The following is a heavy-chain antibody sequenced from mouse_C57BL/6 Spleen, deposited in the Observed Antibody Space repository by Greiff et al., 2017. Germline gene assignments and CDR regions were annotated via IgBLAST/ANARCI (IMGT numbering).Heavy chain of an antibody. V-gene: IGHV12-3*01. J-gene: IGHJ4*01. CDR2: ITHSGET. Sequence: QVQLQQSGPGLVKPSQSLFLTCSITGFPITSGYYWIWIRQSPGKPLEWMGYITHSGETFYNPSLQSPISITRETSKNQFFLQLNSVTTEDTAMYYCAGDRRGYAMDYWGQGTSVTVSS. CDR1: GFPITSGYY. CDR3: AGDRRGYAMDY.